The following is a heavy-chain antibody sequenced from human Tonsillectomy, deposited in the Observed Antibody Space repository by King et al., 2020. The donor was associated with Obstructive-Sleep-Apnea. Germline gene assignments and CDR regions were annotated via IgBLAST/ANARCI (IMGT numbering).Heavy chain of an antibody. Sequence: ITLKESGPTLVKPTQTLTLTCTFSGFSLSTSGVGVGWIRQPPGKALECLALIYWDDDKRYSPSLKSRLTITKDTSKNQVVLTMTNMDPVDTATYYCATRQSRGYSNGRRRGYYFDYWGQGTLVTVSS. V-gene: IGHV2-5*02. CDR2: IYWDDDK. CDR3: ATRQSRGYSNGRRRGYYFDY. D-gene: IGHD5-18*01. J-gene: IGHJ4*02. CDR1: GFSLSTSGVG.